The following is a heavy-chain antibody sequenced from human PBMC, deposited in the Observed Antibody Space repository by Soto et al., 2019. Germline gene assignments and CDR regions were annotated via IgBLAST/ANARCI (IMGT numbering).Heavy chain of an antibody. J-gene: IGHJ6*02. V-gene: IGHV3-13*01. D-gene: IGHD3-22*01. CDR3: ARAPAYDSSGYYDHYYYYYGMDV. CDR2: IGTAGDT. CDR1: GFTFSSYD. Sequence: GGSLRLSCAASGFTFSSYDMHWVRQATGKGLEWVSAIGTAGDTYYPGSVKGRFTISRENAKNSLYLQMNSLRAEDTAVYYCARAPAYDSSGYYDHYYYYYGMDVWGQGTTVTAP.